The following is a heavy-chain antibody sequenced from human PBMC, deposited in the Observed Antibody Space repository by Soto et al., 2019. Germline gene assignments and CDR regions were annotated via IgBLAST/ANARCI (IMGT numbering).Heavy chain of an antibody. CDR3: ARESIAARRAWFDP. Sequence: RASVKVSCKASGGTFSSYAISWVRQAPGQGLEWMGGIIPIFGTANYAQKFQGRVTITADESTSTAYMELSSLRSEDTAVYYCARESIAARRAWFDPWGQGTLVTVSS. D-gene: IGHD6-6*01. V-gene: IGHV1-69*13. CDR2: IIPIFGTA. CDR1: GGTFSSYA. J-gene: IGHJ5*02.